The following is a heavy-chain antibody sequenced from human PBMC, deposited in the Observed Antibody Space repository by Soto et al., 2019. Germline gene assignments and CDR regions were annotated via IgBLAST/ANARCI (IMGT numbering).Heavy chain of an antibody. CDR1: GDTFNRYA. Sequence: QVQLEQSGAEVKTLGSSVKVSCKASGDTFNRYAISWVRQAPVQGLEWMGGIIPIFGTANYAPQFQARVAIRADEPTTTAYKELTSMKSEDTAVYFCARGARFLEWLSFDHWGQGTLVTVSS. D-gene: IGHD3-3*01. V-gene: IGHV1-69*13. J-gene: IGHJ4*02. CDR3: ARGARFLEWLSFDH. CDR2: IIPIFGTA.